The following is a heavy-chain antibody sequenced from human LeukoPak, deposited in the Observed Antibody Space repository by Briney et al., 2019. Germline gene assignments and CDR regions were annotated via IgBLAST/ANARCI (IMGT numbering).Heavy chain of an antibody. CDR1: GGSFRGYY. J-gene: IGHJ6*03. D-gene: IGHD3-3*01. CDR3: ARVGSRNDFWSGYSPRYYYYYMDV. Sequence: SETLSLTCAVYGGSFRGYYWSWIRQPPGKGLEWIGEINHSGSTNYNPSLKSRVTISVDTSKNQFSLKLRSVTAADTAVYYCARVGSRNDFWSGYSPRYYYYYMDVWGKGTTVTVSS. CDR2: INHSGST. V-gene: IGHV4-34*01.